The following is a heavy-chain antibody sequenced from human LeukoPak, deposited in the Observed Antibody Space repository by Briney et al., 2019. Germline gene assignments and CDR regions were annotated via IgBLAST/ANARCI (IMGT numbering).Heavy chain of an antibody. J-gene: IGHJ4*02. Sequence: SETLSLTCTVSGGSISSGGYYWSWIRQHPGKGLEWIGYIYYSGSTYYNPSLKSRVTISVDTSKNQFSLKLSSVTAADTAVYYCARARRDVDGYNYFDYWGQGTLVTVSS. CDR1: GGSISSGGYY. CDR2: IYYSGST. CDR3: ARARRDVDGYNYFDY. V-gene: IGHV4-31*03. D-gene: IGHD5-24*01.